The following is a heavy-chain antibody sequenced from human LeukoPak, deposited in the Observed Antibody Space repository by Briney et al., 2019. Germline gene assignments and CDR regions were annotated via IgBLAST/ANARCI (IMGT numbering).Heavy chain of an antibody. CDR1: GFTVSSNY. CDR2: IYSGGDT. CDR3: ARFCGDDCYQGLGAFDI. V-gene: IGHV3-66*01. J-gene: IGHJ3*02. Sequence: GGSLRLSCAVSGFTVSSNYMSWVRQGPGKGLEWVSVIYSGGDTYYADSVRGRFTISRDNSKNTLYLQMNSLRAEDTAVYYCARFCGDDCYQGLGAFDIWGQGTMVTVSS. D-gene: IGHD2-21*02.